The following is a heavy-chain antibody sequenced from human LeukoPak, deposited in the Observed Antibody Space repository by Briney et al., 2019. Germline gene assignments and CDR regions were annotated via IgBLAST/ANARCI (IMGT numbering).Heavy chain of an antibody. J-gene: IGHJ5*02. V-gene: IGHV4-4*02. CDR3: ARMSDIVVVPAAMGWFDP. CDR2: IYHSGST. CDR1: GGSISSSNW. D-gene: IGHD2-2*01. Sequence: SGTLSLTCAVSGGSISSSNWWSWVRQPPGKGLEWIGEIYHSGSTNYNPSLKSRVTISVDTSKNQFSLKLSSVTAADTAVYYCARMSDIVVVPAAMGWFDPWGQGTLVTVSS.